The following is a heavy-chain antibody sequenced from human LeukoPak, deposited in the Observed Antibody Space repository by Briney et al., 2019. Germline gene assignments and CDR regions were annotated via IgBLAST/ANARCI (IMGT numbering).Heavy chain of an antibody. CDR3: ASSGGFDWLLNY. Sequence: GGSLRLSCAASGFTFSSYSMNWVRQAPGKGLEWVSSISSSSSYIYYADSVKGRFTISRDNAKNSLYLQMNSLRAEDTAVYYCASSGGFDWLLNYWGQGTLVTVPS. CDR1: GFTFSSYS. J-gene: IGHJ4*02. D-gene: IGHD3-9*01. CDR2: ISSSSSYI. V-gene: IGHV3-21*01.